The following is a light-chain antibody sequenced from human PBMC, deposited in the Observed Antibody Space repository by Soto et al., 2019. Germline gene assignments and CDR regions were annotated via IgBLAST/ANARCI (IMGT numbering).Light chain of an antibody. CDR3: CSYAGSSSYYV. Sequence: SGLTGPASVAGSPGQSITISCTGTSSDVGSYNLVSWYQQHPGKAPKLMIYEGSKRPSGVSNRFSGAKSGNTASLTISGLQAEDEADYYCCSYAGSSSYYVFGTGTKVNV. CDR1: SSDVGSYNL. V-gene: IGLV2-23*01. CDR2: EGS. J-gene: IGLJ1*01.